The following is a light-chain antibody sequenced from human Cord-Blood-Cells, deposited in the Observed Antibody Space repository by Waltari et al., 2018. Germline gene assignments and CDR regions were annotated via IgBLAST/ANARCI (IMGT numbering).Light chain of an antibody. Sequence: QSPRTHPASVSGSPGQSITIPCPATSTDVGVFNYSSWSQQHPGKAPKLMIYDFSNRPSGVSNRFSGSKSGNTASLTISGLQAEDEADYYCSSYTSSSTWVFGGGTKLTVL. J-gene: IGLJ3*02. CDR2: DFS. V-gene: IGLV2-14*03. CDR1: STDVGVFNY. CDR3: SSYTSSSTWV.